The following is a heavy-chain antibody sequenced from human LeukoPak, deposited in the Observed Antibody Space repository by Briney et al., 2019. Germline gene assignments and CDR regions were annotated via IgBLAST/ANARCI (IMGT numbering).Heavy chain of an antibody. CDR3: ARGPRLTILPGV. J-gene: IGHJ6*02. Sequence: GSLRLSCAASGFTFSSYAMHWVRQAPGKGLEWVAVISYDGSNKYYADSVKGRFTISRDNSKNTLYLQMNSLRAEDTAVYYCARGPRLTILPGVWGQGTTVTVSS. D-gene: IGHD3-10*01. V-gene: IGHV3-30-3*01. CDR1: GFTFSSYA. CDR2: ISYDGSNK.